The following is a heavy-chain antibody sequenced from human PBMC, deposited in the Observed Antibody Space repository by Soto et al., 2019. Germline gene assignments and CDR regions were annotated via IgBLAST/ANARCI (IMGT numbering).Heavy chain of an antibody. Sequence: PXXSLRLACAASGFTFSSYWMSWVLQAPGKGLEWVANINEDGGQRYYVDSVKGRFTISRDNAKNSLYLEMNSLRAEDTAVYHCARDCSGGGCYSFYHWGQGTLVTVSS. V-gene: IGHV3-7*01. D-gene: IGHD2-15*01. J-gene: IGHJ5*02. CDR3: ARDCSGGGCYSFYH. CDR2: INEDGGQR. CDR1: GFTFSSYW.